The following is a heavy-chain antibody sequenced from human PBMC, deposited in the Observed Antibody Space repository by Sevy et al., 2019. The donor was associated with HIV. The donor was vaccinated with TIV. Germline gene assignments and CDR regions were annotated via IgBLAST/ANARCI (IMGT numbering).Heavy chain of an antibody. CDR1: GFIFSNFA. CDR3: ARGENDDEFFHY. V-gene: IGHV3-30*04. Sequence: GGSMRLSCTVSGFIFSNFAMHWVRQAPGKGLEWVAVTSYDGSHKYYADSVKGGFTVSRDNSRNILSLEMSSLTRDDTADYYCARGENDDEFFHYWGQGTLVTVSS. D-gene: IGHD1-26*01. J-gene: IGHJ1*01. CDR2: TSYDGSHK.